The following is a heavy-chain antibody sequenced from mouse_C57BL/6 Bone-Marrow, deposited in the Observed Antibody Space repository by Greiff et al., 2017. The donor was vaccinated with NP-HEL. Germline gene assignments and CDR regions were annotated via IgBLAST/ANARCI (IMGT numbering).Heavy chain of an antibody. CDR3: ARGDSSGTNYFDY. CDR2: IYPGSGST. D-gene: IGHD3-2*02. V-gene: IGHV1-55*01. J-gene: IGHJ2*01. Sequence: VKLQQPGAELVKPGASVKMSCKASGYTFTSYWITWVKPRPGQGLEWIGDIYPGSGSTNYNEKFKSKATLTVDTSSSTAYMQLSSLTSEDSAVYYCARGDSSGTNYFDYWGQGTTLTVAS. CDR1: GYTFTSYW.